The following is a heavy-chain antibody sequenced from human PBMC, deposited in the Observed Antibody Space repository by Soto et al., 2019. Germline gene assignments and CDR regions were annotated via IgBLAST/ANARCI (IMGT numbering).Heavy chain of an antibody. CDR2: IGGSGGST. CDR1: GFTFSTYV. CDR3: AKDRQAYDFRSGYYGDRFGP. V-gene: IGHV3-23*01. Sequence: EVQLLESGGGLVQPGGSLRLSCAASGFTFSTYVMVWVRQAPGKGLEWVSAIGGSGGSTYYADSVQGRFTITRDNSKNTLYLQMNSLRAEDTAVYYCAKDRQAYDFRSGYYGDRFGPWGQGTVVTVSS. D-gene: IGHD3-3*01. J-gene: IGHJ5*02.